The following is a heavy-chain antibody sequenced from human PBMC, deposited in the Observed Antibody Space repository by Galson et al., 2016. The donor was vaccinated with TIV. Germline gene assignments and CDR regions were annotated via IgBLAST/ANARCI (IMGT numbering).Heavy chain of an antibody. CDR3: ARGGRYGDVYFDF. V-gene: IGHV3-23*01. Sequence: SLRLSCAASRFTFSSYAMSWVRQAPGKGLEWVSAISLSGGRTYYADSVKGRFTLSRDNSKNTLYLQMDRLRAEDTAVYYCARGGRYGDVYFDFWGQGSLGTVSA. CDR1: RFTFSSYA. J-gene: IGHJ4*02. CDR2: ISLSGGRT. D-gene: IGHD4-17*01.